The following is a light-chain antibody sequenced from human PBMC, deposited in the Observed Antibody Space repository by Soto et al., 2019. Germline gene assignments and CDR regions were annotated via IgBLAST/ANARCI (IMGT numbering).Light chain of an antibody. CDR3: CSYTDNATPV. V-gene: IGLV2-14*01. Sequence: QPASVSGSLGQSVTISCTGSNSDVGGYDYVSWFQQHPGKAPQLIIFDVFNRPSGVSSRFSGSKSGYTASLTISVLQAEDEADYYCCSYTDNATPVFGGGTKVTVL. CDR2: DVF. J-gene: IGLJ2*01. CDR1: NSDVGGYDY.